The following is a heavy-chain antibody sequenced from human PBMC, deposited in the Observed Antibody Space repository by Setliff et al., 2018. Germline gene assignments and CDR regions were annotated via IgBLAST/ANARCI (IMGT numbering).Heavy chain of an antibody. Sequence: PGGSLRLSCAASGFSFSYYYMSWVRQAPGKGLEWLSKISGDGITIYYADSVRGRFTISRDNAKDSLYLQMNSLRAEDTALYYCARDGVFYAMDVWGRGTTVTSP. CDR1: GFSFSYYY. V-gene: IGHV3-11*04. D-gene: IGHD3-10*01. CDR3: ARDGVFYAMDV. J-gene: IGHJ6*02. CDR2: ISGDGITI.